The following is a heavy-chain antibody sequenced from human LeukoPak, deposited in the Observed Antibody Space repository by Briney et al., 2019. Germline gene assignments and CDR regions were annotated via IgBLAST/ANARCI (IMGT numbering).Heavy chain of an antibody. Sequence: GSLSLSCAASGFPFNSYSMYWVRQAPGKGLEWVSSIMSSSSHMFYADSVKGRFSISRDNANNSLYLQMNSLRAEDTAVYYCVRDSGSSYGYYFLHWGQGTLVT. D-gene: IGHD1-26*01. V-gene: IGHV3-21*01. J-gene: IGHJ1*01. CDR3: VRDSGSSYGYYFLH. CDR1: GFPFNSYS. CDR2: IMSSSSHM.